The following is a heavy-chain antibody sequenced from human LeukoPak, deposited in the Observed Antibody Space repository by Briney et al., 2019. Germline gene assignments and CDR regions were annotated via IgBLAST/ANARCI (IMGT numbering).Heavy chain of an antibody. J-gene: IGHJ5*02. D-gene: IGHD1-14*01. Sequence: SETLSLTCTVSGGSISSSSYYWGWIRQPPGKGLEWIGSIYYSGSTYYNPSLKSRVTISVDTSKNQFSLKLSSVTAADTAVYCCAKVAYRAGWFDPWGQGTLVTVSS. V-gene: IGHV4-39*07. CDR3: AKVAYRAGWFDP. CDR1: GGSISSSSYY. CDR2: IYYSGST.